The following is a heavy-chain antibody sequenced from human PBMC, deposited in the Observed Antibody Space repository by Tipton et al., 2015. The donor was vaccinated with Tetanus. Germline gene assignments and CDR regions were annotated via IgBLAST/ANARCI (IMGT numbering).Heavy chain of an antibody. D-gene: IGHD5-18*01. J-gene: IGHJ2*01. CDR2: INHSGST. CDR3: ARGGSYSYGPRGFDL. V-gene: IGHV4-34*01. Sequence: TLSLTCAVYGGSFSAYYWSWIRQSPGKGLEWIGEINHSGSTTYSPSFKSRVTISVDTPKNQFSLKLTSLTVADTAMYYCARGGSYSYGPRGFDLWGRGTLVTVSS. CDR1: GGSFSAYY.